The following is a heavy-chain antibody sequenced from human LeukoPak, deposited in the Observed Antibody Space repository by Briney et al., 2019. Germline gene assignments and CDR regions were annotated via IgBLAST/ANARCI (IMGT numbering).Heavy chain of an antibody. CDR1: GFTFSSYS. J-gene: IGHJ6*02. CDR2: ISSSSYI. V-gene: IGHV3-21*01. CDR3: ARVRIVVVPAAITNYYYYGMDV. D-gene: IGHD2-2*02. Sequence: GSLRLSCAAPGFTFSSYSMNWVRQAPGKGLEWVSSISSSSYIYYADSVKGRFTISRDNAKNSLYLQMNSLRAEDTAVYYCARVRIVVVPAAITNYYYYGMDVWGQGTAVTVSS.